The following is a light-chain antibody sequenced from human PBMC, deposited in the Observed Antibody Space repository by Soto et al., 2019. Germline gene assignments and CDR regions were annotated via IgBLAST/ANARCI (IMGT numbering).Light chain of an antibody. Sequence: ENVLTQFPVTLSLSPGERATLSCRASQNAHTSLAWYRQKPGQAPRLLIYDAFKRAAGIPARFSGSGSGTDFTLTISSLEPEDSGIYYCQDRSNWPLFTFXGGTKVDIK. J-gene: IGKJ4*01. V-gene: IGKV3-11*01. CDR2: DAF. CDR1: QNAHTS. CDR3: QDRSNWPLFT.